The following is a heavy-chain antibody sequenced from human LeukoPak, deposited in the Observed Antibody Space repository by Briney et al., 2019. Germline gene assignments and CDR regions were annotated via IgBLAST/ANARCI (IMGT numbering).Heavy chain of an antibody. CDR1: GYTFTSYY. CDR2: INPSGGST. CDR3: ARDRARLAFDI. Sequence: ASVKVSCKASGYTFTSYYMHWVRQAPGQGLEWMGIINPSGGSTSYAQKFQGRVTMTRDMSTSTVYMELSSLRSEDTAVYYCARDRARLAFDIWGQGTMVTVSS. J-gene: IGHJ3*02. V-gene: IGHV1-46*01. D-gene: IGHD3-16*01.